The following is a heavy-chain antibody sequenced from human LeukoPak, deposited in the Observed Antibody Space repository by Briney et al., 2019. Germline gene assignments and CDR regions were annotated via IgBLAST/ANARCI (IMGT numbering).Heavy chain of an antibody. CDR3: AKVGIAVADLAEYFQH. Sequence: GGSLRLSCAASGFTVSSNYMSWVRQAPGKWLEWVSAISGSGGSTYYADSVKGRFTISRDNSKNTLYLQMNSLRAEDTAVYYCAKVGIAVADLAEYFQHWGQGTLVTVSS. CDR1: GFTVSSNY. CDR2: ISGSGGST. D-gene: IGHD6-19*01. V-gene: IGHV3-23*01. J-gene: IGHJ1*01.